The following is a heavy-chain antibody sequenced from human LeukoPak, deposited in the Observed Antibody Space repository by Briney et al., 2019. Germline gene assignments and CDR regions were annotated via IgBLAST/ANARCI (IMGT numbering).Heavy chain of an antibody. CDR2: ISASGGTT. J-gene: IGHJ4*02. V-gene: IGHV3-23*01. CDR1: GFTFSSYA. CDR3: AGAETGNVFDY. D-gene: IGHD7-27*01. Sequence: GGSLRLSCAASGFTFSSYAMSWVRQAPGKGLEWVSSISASGGTTYYADSVKGRFTISRDNSKNTLYLQMNSLRAEDTAVYYCAGAETGNVFDYWGQGTLVTVSS.